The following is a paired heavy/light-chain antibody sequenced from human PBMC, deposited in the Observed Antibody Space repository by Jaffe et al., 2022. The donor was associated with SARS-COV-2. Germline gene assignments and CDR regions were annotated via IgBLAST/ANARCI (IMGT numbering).Heavy chain of an antibody. CDR3: ARRWIAVAEEDHFDS. V-gene: IGHV4-39*01. CDR1: GGSISSHSYF. D-gene: IGHD6-19*01. Sequence: QLQLQESGPGLVRPSETLSLTCTVSGGSISSHSYFWSWIRQPPGKGLEWIGSVYYTGNTYYSPSFKSRVTISVDTSKNQFSLKLNSVTAADTAVYYCARRWIAVAEEDHFDSWGQGTLVTVSP. CDR2: VYYTGNT. J-gene: IGHJ4*02.
Light chain of an antibody. CDR3: QQSHSPPFT. Sequence: DIQMTQSPSSLSASVGDRVTITCRASQSISSYLNWYQQKPGKVPKPLIYTASSLQSGVPSRFSGSGSGTDFTLTISSLQPEDFATYYCQQSHSPPFTFGPGTRVEIK. V-gene: IGKV1-39*01. J-gene: IGKJ3*01. CDR2: TAS. CDR1: QSISSY.